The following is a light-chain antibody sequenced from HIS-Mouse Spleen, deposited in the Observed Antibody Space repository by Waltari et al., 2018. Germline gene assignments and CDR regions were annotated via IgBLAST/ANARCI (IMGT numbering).Light chain of an antibody. CDR2: KDS. CDR1: ALPKQY. J-gene: IGLJ2*01. Sequence: SYELTQPPSVSVSPGQTARITCSGDALPKQYAYWYPQKPGQAPGPVIYKDSERPSGIPERFSGSSSGTTVTLTISGVQAEDEADYYCQSADSSGTYVVFGGGTKLTVL. CDR3: QSADSSGTYVV. V-gene: IGLV3-25*03.